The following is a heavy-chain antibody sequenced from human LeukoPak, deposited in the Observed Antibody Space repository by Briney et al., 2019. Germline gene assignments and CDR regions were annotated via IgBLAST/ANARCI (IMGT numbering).Heavy chain of an antibody. J-gene: IGHJ4*02. CDR2: ISSSGSTI. V-gene: IGHV3-11*04. CDR1: GFTFSDYY. CDR3: AANDFWSGPQIDY. D-gene: IGHD3-3*01. Sequence: PGGSLRLSCAASGFTFSDYYMSWIRQAPGKGLEWVSYISSSGSTIYYADSVKGRFTISRDNAKNSLYLQMNSLRAEDTAVYYCAANDFWSGPQIDYWGQGTLVTVSS.